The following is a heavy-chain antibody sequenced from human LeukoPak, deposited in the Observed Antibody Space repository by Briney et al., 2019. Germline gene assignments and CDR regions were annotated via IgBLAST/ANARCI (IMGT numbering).Heavy chain of an antibody. D-gene: IGHD3-10*01. CDR2: IYSTTGTT. CDR3: ARGYGWFDP. J-gene: IGHJ5*02. CDR1: GASPY. Sequence: SETLSLTCTVSGASPYWTWIRQPPGKGLGWIGYIYSTTGTTNSNPSLKSRVTMPLDTSKKHLSRKLSAVTAADTAVYDCARGYGWFDPWGQGILVVVSS. V-gene: IGHV4-59*11.